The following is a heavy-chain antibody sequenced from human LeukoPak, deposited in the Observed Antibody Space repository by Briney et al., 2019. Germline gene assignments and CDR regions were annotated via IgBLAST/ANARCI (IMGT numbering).Heavy chain of an antibody. CDR3: ARLRGREYFDY. J-gene: IGHJ4*02. D-gene: IGHD3-16*01. V-gene: IGHV7-4-1*02. Sequence: ASVKVSCKGSGYTFTTYGMNWVRQAPGQGLEWMGWINTNTRNPTYAQGFPGRFVFSLDTSVSTAYLQISSLKAEDTAVYYCARLRGREYFDYWGQGTMVTVSS. CDR1: GYTFTTYG. CDR2: INTNTRNP.